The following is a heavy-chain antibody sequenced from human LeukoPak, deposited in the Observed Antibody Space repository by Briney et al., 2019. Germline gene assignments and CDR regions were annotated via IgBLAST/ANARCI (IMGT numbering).Heavy chain of an antibody. CDR2: VSYNGSRK. J-gene: IGHJ6*04. Sequence: GGSLRLSCAASGFTFSNFGMHWVRQAPGKGLQWVAAVSYNGSRKYYADSVKGRFTISRDNSKNTLSLQMSGLRAEDTAVYYCAELGITMIGGVWGKGTTVTISS. V-gene: IGHV3-30*18. CDR3: AELGITMIGGV. D-gene: IGHD3-10*02. CDR1: GFTFSNFG.